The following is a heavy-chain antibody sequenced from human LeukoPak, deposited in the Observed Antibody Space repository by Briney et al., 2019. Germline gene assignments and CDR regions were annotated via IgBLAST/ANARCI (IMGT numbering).Heavy chain of an antibody. CDR3: ARTRGELERRRAAFDI. V-gene: IGHV3-48*01. CDR2: ISSSSSTI. D-gene: IGHD1-1*01. CDR1: GFTFSSYS. Sequence: PGGSPRLSCAASGFTFSSYSMNWVRQAPGKGLEWVSYISSSSSTIYYADSVKGQFTISRDNAKNSLYLQMNSLRAEDTAVYYCARTRGELERRRAAFDIWGQGTMVTVSS. J-gene: IGHJ3*02.